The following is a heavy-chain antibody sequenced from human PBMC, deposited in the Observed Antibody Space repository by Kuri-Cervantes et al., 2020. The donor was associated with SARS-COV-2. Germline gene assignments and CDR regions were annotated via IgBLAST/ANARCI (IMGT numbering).Heavy chain of an antibody. CDR1: GFTFSSYA. CDR2: ISYDGSNK. D-gene: IGHD3-22*01. Sequence: LSLTCAASGFTFSSYAMHWVRQAPGKGLEWVAVISYDGSNKYYADSVKGRFTISRDNSKNTLYLQMNSLRAEDTAVYYCARGDNYYDSSGHDYWGQGTLVTVSS. V-gene: IGHV3-30-3*01. CDR3: ARGDNYYDSSGHDY. J-gene: IGHJ4*02.